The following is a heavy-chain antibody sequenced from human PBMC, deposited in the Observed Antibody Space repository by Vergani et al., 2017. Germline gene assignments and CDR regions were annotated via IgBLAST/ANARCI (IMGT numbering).Heavy chain of an antibody. CDR1: GVSVTDYN. CDR2: LSTTGGA. Sequence: QAQLQESGPGLVKPSETLSLTCHVFGVSVTDYNCNWIRQPPGKGLEWIGSLSTTGGATHASHNPSLKSRVSISVDPSKSQFSLRLTSVTAADSAIYYCAGDTDSWQRADGWGQGLLVCVSS. D-gene: IGHD6-13*01. J-gene: IGHJ4*02. V-gene: IGHV4-4*09. CDR3: AGDTDSWQRADG.